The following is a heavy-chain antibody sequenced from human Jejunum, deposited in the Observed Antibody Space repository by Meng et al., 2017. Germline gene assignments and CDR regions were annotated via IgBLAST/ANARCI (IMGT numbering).Heavy chain of an antibody. V-gene: IGHV4-39*01. J-gene: IGHJ4*02. Sequence: QLQLQESGAGLVKASETLSLTCTVSGGSISGSYAYWGWIRQPPGKGLDWTGTISYSGSTYYNPSLTSRVTISMDTSKNQFSLKLSSVTAADTAVYYCARHFSGSGTWFFDSWGQGVLVTVSS. CDR3: ARHFSGSGTWFFDS. CDR1: GGSISGSYAY. CDR2: ISYSGST. D-gene: IGHD3-10*01.